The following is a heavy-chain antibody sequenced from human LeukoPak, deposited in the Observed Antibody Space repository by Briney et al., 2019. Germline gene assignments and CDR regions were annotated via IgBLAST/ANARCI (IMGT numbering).Heavy chain of an antibody. CDR1: GYTFTGYY. CDR3: ARDPTSIAAAENWFDP. Sequence: AASVKVSCKASGYTFTGYYMHWVRQAPGQGLEWMGWINPNSGGTNYAQKFQGRVTMTRDTSISTAYMELSRLRSDDTAVYYCARDPTSIAAAENWFDPWGQGTLVTVSS. J-gene: IGHJ5*02. V-gene: IGHV1-2*02. CDR2: INPNSGGT. D-gene: IGHD6-13*01.